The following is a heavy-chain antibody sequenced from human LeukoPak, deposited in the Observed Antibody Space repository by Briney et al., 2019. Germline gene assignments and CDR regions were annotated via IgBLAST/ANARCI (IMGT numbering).Heavy chain of an antibody. CDR2: IHSDGIGT. CDR1: GFTFSSYW. CDR3: ARGPLYCSGGTCNAMDV. J-gene: IGHJ6*02. D-gene: IGHD2-15*01. V-gene: IGHV3-74*01. Sequence: GGSLRLSCAASGFTFSSYWMHWVRQAPGKGLVWVSRIHSDGIGTSYADSVKGRFTIPRDNAKNTLFLQMNSLRAEDTAVYYCARGPLYCSGGTCNAMDVWGQGTTVTVSS.